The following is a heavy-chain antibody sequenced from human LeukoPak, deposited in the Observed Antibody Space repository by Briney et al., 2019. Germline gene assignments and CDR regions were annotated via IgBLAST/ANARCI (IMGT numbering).Heavy chain of an antibody. CDR3: ARSTYYYDSSGSRKSYYGMDV. Sequence: SETLSLTCAVYGGSFSGYYWSWIRQPPGKGLEWIGEINHSGSTNYNPSLKSRVTISVDTSKNQFSLKLSSVTAADTAVYYCARSTYYYDSSGSRKSYYGMDVWGQGTTVTVS. CDR2: INHSGST. D-gene: IGHD3-22*01. J-gene: IGHJ6*02. V-gene: IGHV4-34*01. CDR1: GGSFSGYY.